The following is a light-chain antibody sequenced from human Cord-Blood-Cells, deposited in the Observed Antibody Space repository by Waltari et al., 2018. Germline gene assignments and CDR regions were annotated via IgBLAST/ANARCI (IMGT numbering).Light chain of an antibody. V-gene: IGLV1-47*01. CDR2: GNN. CDR3: AAWDDSLSGYV. CDR1: RSNIGRNY. J-gene: IGLJ1*01. Sequence: QSVLTQPPSASGNPGQRVNIPCSGSRSNIGRNYVSWYQQPPGTAPKLLNYGNNQRPSGVPDRFSGSKSGTSASLAISGLRSEDEADYYCAAWDDSLSGYVFGTGTKVTVL.